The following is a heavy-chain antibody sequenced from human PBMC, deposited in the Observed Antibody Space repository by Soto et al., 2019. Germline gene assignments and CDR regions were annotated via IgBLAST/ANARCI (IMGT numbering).Heavy chain of an antibody. V-gene: IGHV3-23*01. J-gene: IGHJ3*02. D-gene: IGHD3-16*02. CDR1: GFTFSSYA. CDR3: AKDSPLMITFGGVIAPTDAFDI. Sequence: EVQLLESGGGLVQPGGSLRLSCAASGFTFSSYAMSWVRQAPGKGLEWVSAISGSGGSTYYADSVKGRFTISRDNSKNTLYLQMNSLRAEDTAVYYCAKDSPLMITFGGVIAPTDAFDIWGQGTMVTVSS. CDR2: ISGSGGST.